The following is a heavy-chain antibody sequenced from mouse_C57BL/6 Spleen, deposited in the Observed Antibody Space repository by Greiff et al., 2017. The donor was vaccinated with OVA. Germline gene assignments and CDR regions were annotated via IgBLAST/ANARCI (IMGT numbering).Heavy chain of an antibody. Sequence: QVQLQQPGAELVRPGSSVKLSCKASGYTFTSYWLHWVKQRPIQGLEWIGNIDPSDSETHYNQKFKDKATLTVDKSSSTAYMQLSSLTSEVSAVYYCAREGGSSLYYFDYWGQATTLTVSS. V-gene: IGHV1-52*01. CDR2: IDPSDSET. D-gene: IGHD1-1*01. J-gene: IGHJ2*01. CDR3: AREGGSSLYYFDY. CDR1: GYTFTSYW.